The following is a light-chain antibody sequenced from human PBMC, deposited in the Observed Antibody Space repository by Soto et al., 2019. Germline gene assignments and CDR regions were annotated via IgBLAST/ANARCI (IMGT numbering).Light chain of an antibody. CDR1: PSIGNW. Sequence: IQLTQSPSSPSASVGGRVPIPCRASPSIGNWLAWYQQKPGKAPNLLIYDASTLENGVPSRFSGSASGTDFTLTISSLQPYDFATYYCQQYNSYSPRTFGQGTKVDIK. CDR3: QQYNSYSPRT. J-gene: IGKJ1*01. V-gene: IGKV1-5*01. CDR2: DAS.